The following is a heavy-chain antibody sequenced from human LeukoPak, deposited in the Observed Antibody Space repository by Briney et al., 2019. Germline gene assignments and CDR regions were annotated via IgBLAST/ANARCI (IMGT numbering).Heavy chain of an antibody. D-gene: IGHD2-21*02. V-gene: IGHV4-39*07. CDR1: GDSISSGGYF. CDR2: IYYSGST. CDR3: ARGGVGVTAVRFGY. Sequence: SETLSLTCTVSGDSISSGGYFWVWIRQPPGKGLEWIGSIYYSGSTYYNSSLRSRLTISVDRSKNQFSLRLSSVTAADTAMYYCARGGVGVTAVRFGYWGQGTLVTVAS. J-gene: IGHJ4*02.